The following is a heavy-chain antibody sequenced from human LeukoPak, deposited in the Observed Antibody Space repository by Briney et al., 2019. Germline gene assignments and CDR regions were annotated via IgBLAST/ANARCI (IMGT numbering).Heavy chain of an antibody. J-gene: IGHJ5*02. D-gene: IGHD4-17*01. Sequence: SETLSLTCNVSGASISPHYWSWIRQPPGKRLGWIGYIYHIGATKYSPSLKSRVTMAVDTSKNRFSLNLSSVTAADTAVYYCARDLGPTVTQRGWFDPWGQGILVTVSS. CDR1: GASISPHY. V-gene: IGHV4-59*11. CDR2: IYHIGAT. CDR3: ARDLGPTVTQRGWFDP.